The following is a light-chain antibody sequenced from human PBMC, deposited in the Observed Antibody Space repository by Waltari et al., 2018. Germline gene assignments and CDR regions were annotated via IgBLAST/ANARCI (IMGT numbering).Light chain of an antibody. CDR1: QSLLHSNGYNY. J-gene: IGKJ1*01. V-gene: IGKV2-28*01. CDR3: MQALQTPWT. CDR2: LGS. Sequence: DIVMTQSPLSLLVTPGAPSSISFRSSQSLLHSNGYNYLDWYLQKPGQSPQLLIYLGSNRASGVPDRFSGSGSGTDFTLKISRVEAEDVGVYYCMQALQTPWTFGQGTKVEIK.